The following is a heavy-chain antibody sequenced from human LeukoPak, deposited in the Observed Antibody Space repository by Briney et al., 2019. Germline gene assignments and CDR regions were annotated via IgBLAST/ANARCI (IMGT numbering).Heavy chain of an antibody. D-gene: IGHD3-22*01. CDR1: GYSFTSYW. CDR3: AASTGGRYYDSSGYSGNAFDI. V-gene: IGHV5-51*01. Sequence: GESLKISCKGSGYSFTSYWIGWVRQMPGKGLEWMGITYPGDSDTRYSPSFQGQVTISADKSISTAYLQWSSLKASDTAMYYCAASTGGRYYDSSGYSGNAFDIWGQGTMVTVSS. J-gene: IGHJ3*02. CDR2: TYPGDSDT.